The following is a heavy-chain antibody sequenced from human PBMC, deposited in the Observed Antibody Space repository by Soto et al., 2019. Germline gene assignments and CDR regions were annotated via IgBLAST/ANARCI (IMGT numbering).Heavy chain of an antibody. Sequence: SQTLSLTCAISGDSVSSNSTAWNWIRQSPSRGLEWLGRTYYRSKWYNDYAVSVKSRITINPDTSKNQFSPQLNSVTPEDTAVYYCARDMERIQLWFGYYYYGMDVWGQGTTVTVSS. CDR1: GDSVSSNSTA. D-gene: IGHD5-18*01. CDR3: ARDMERIQLWFGYYYYGMDV. V-gene: IGHV6-1*01. CDR2: TYYRSKWYN. J-gene: IGHJ6*02.